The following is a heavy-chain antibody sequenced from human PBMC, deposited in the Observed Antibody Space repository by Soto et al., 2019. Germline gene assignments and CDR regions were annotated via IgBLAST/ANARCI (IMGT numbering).Heavy chain of an antibody. CDR2: IWSDGSNK. V-gene: IGHV3-33*01. Sequence: QVQLVESGGGVVQPGRSLRLACVASGLKFSTYGMHWVRQAPGKGLEWVAVIWSDGSNKYYTHSVKGRFTISRDNSQNTLYLQMSSLRVEDTAIYYCASGGLGWFGDLPSDWGQGTLVIVSS. CDR3: ASGGLGWFGDLPSD. J-gene: IGHJ4*02. CDR1: GLKFSTYG. D-gene: IGHD3-10*01.